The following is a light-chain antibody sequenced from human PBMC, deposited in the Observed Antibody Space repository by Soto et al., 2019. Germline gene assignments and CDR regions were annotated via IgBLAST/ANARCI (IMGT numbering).Light chain of an antibody. V-gene: IGKV3-20*01. CDR1: QSVSNIY. J-gene: IGKJ2*01. CDR3: QPYGSSRYT. Sequence: EIVLTQSPGTLSLSPGERATLSCRASQSVSNIYLAWYQQKPGQAPRLLIYATSSRATGIADRFSGSGSGTDFILTISRLQPEDFAVYYCQPYGSSRYTFGQGTKLEIK. CDR2: ATS.